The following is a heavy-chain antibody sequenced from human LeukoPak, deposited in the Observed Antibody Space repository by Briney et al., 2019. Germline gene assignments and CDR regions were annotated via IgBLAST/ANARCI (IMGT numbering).Heavy chain of an antibody. CDR3: ARNALPGNWFDP. CDR1: GDSFSSYY. V-gene: IGHV4-4*07. CDR2: IYASGST. J-gene: IGHJ5*02. Sequence: SETLSLTCTVSGDSFSSYYWSWIRQPAGKGLEWIGRIYASGSTNYNPSLKSRVTMSLDTSKNQFSLNLISVTAADTAVYYCARNALPGNWFDPWGQGTLVTVSS.